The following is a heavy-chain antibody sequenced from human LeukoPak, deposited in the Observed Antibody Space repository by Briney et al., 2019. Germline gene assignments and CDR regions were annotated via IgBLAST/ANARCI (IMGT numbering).Heavy chain of an antibody. V-gene: IGHV4-34*01. CDR2: INHSGST. J-gene: IGHJ5*02. CDR1: GGSFSGYY. CDR3: ARGRGRTIVVVPAATNWFDP. Sequence: PSETLTLTCAVYGGSFSGYYWSWIRQPPGKGLEWIGEINHSGSTNYNPSLKSRVTISVDTSKNQFSLKLSSVTAADTAVYYCARGRGRTIVVVPAATNWFDPWGQGTLGTLSS. D-gene: IGHD2-2*01.